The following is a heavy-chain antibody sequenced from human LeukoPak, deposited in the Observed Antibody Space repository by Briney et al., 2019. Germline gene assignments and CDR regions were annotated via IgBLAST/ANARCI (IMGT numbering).Heavy chain of an antibody. CDR1: GFTFSSYS. D-gene: IGHD3-10*01. CDR2: ISSSSSYI. J-gene: IGHJ2*01. Sequence: GGSLRLSCAASGFTFSSYSMKWVRQAPGEGREWVSSISSSSSYIYYADSVKGRFTISRDNAKNSLYLQMNSLRAEDTAVYYCARESVFLWFGESGNWYFDLWGRGTLVTVSS. CDR3: ARESVFLWFGESGNWYFDL. V-gene: IGHV3-21*01.